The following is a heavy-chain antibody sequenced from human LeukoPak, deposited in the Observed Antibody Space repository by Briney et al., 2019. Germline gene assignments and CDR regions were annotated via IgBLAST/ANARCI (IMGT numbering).Heavy chain of an antibody. CDR2: IYSNGRT. D-gene: IGHD4-17*01. V-gene: IGHV4-39*01. Sequence: SETLSLTCTVSGGSISSSGYDWAWIRQPPGKGLEWIGTIYSNGRTSYNPSLKSRVTIFLDTSKNQFSLKLSSVTAADTAVYYCARATVTSYYFDYWGQGTLVTVSS. CDR3: ARATVTSYYFDY. J-gene: IGHJ4*02. CDR1: GGSISSSGYD.